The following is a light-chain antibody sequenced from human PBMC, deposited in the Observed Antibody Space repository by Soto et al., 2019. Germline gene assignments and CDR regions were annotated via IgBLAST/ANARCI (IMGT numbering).Light chain of an antibody. V-gene: IGKV1-13*02. CDR1: QDISRA. CDR3: QQSYMDPIT. Sequence: AIQLTQSPSSLSATVGDRVTITCRASQDISRALAWYQQKPGKAPNLLISPASNLRSGVPSRFSGSGSGTDFTLTINGLQPEDFATYFCQQSYMDPITFGQGTQLEI. CDR2: PAS. J-gene: IGKJ5*01.